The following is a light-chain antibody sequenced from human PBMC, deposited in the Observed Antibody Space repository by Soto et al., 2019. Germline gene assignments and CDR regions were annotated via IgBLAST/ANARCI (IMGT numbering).Light chain of an antibody. CDR3: QTWGTGIQV. V-gene: IGLV4-69*01. J-gene: IGLJ2*01. CDR1: SGHSSYA. Sequence: QAVLTQSPSASASLGASVKLTCTLSSGHSSYAIAWHQQQPEKGPRYLMKLNSDGSHSKGDGIPDRFSGSSSGAERYLTISGLQSEDEADYYCQTWGTGIQVVGEGTKLTVL. CDR2: LNSDGSH.